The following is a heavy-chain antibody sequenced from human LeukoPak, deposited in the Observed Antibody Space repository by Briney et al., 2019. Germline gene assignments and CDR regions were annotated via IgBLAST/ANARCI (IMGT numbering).Heavy chain of an antibody. CDR3: AKVRAPSGWFNSDY. V-gene: IGHV3-23*01. CDR1: GFTFSNYV. D-gene: IGHD6-19*01. CDR2: ISGSGDST. J-gene: IGHJ4*02. Sequence: GGSLRLSCAASGFTFSNYVMSWVRQAPGKGLEWVSGISGSGDSTYYADSVKGRFTISRDNSKNTLCLQMNSLRVEDTAAYYCAKVRAPSGWFNSDYWGQGTLVTVCS.